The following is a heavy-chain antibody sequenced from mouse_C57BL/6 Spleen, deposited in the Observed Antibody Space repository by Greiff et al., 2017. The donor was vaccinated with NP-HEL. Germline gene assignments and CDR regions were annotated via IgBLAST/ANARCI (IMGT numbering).Heavy chain of an antibody. CDR1: GFNIKDYY. V-gene: IGHV14-2*01. D-gene: IGHD1-1*01. CDR2: IDPEDGET. J-gene: IGHJ3*01. CDR3: ALRPYYGSSAWVAY. Sequence: EVQLQQSGAELVKPGASVKLSCTASGFNIKDYYMHWVKQRTEQGLEWIGRIDPEDGETKYAPKFPGKATITADTSSNTAYLQLSSLTSEDTAVYYCALRPYYGSSAWVAYWGQGTLVTVSA.